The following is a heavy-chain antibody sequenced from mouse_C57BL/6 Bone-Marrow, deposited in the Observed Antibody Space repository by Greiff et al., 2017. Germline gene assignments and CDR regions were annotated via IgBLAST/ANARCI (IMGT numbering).Heavy chain of an antibody. V-gene: IGHV1-82*01. CDR1: GYAFSSSW. CDR2: IYPGDGDT. D-gene: IGHD3-2*02. J-gene: IGHJ2*01. CDR3: ARGLRLFDY. Sequence: VQLQQSGPELVKPGASVKISCKASGYAFSSSWMNWVKQRPGKGLEWIGRIYPGDGDTNYNGKFKGKATLTAAQSSSTASMQLRSLTSEDSAVYFCARGLRLFDYWGQGTTLTVSS.